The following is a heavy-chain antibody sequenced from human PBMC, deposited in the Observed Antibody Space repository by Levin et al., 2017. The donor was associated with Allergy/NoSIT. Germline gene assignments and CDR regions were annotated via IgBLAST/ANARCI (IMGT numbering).Heavy chain of an antibody. CDR3: TTYSSSWYYFDY. D-gene: IGHD6-13*01. J-gene: IGHJ4*02. CDR1: GITFSNAW. CDR2: IKSKADGGTT. V-gene: IGHV3-15*01. Sequence: GGSLRLSCAASGITFSNAWMSWARQAPGKGLEWVGRIKSKADGGTTEYAAPVKGRFTISRDDSKNTLYLQMNSLETEDTAVYFCTTYSSSWYYFDYWGQGTLVTVSS.